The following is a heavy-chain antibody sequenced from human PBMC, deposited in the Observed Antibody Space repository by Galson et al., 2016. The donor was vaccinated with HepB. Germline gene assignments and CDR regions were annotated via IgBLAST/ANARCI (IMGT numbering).Heavy chain of an antibody. J-gene: IGHJ3*01. D-gene: IGHD4-17*01. CDR1: GFTFSSYA. Sequence: SLRLSCAASGFTFSSYAMSWVRQAPGKGLEWVSAISGSGGSTYYADSVKGRFTISRDNSKNTLYLQMNSLRAEDTAVYYCATFYGGYFGVAFDFWGQGTMVTVSS. V-gene: IGHV3-23*01. CDR3: ATFYGGYFGVAFDF. CDR2: ISGSGGST.